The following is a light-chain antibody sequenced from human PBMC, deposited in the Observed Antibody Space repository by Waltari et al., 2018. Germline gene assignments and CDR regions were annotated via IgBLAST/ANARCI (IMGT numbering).Light chain of an antibody. CDR1: QNINSW. Sequence: DIQVTQSPSTLSASVGDRVTITCRTSQNINSWLAWYQQKPGKAPKLLIYKASSLESGVPSRFSGSGSGTEFTLPITSLQPDDFATYFCQHYNNYSPWTFGQGTKVEVK. V-gene: IGKV1-5*03. J-gene: IGKJ1*01. CDR2: KAS. CDR3: QHYNNYSPWT.